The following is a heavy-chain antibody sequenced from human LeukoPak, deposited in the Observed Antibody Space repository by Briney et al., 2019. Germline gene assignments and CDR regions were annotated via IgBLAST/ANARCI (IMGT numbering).Heavy chain of an antibody. CDR1: GFTFSNFH. D-gene: IGHD4/OR15-4a*01. J-gene: IGHJ4*02. V-gene: IGHV3-48*02. CDR3: ARASMVADFDH. Sequence: PGGSLRLSCAASGFTFSNFHMNWVRQAPGKGLEWVSYISSSSITMYYADSVKGRFTISRDNAKNSLCLQMNSLRDEDTAVYYCARASMVADFDHWGQGTLVTVSS. CDR2: ISSSSITM.